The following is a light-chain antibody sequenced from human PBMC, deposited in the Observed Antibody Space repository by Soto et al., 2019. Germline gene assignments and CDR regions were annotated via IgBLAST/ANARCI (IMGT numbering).Light chain of an antibody. CDR2: GAS. J-gene: IGKJ2*01. CDR3: QQYGSSPHT. V-gene: IGKV3-20*01. CDR1: QSVSSSY. Sequence: EIVLTQSPGTLSLSPGERATLSCRASQSVSSSYLAWYQHKPGQAPRLLIDGASSRATGIPDRYSGSGSGTEFTLTISRLEPEDFAVYYCQQYGSSPHTFGQGTKLEIK.